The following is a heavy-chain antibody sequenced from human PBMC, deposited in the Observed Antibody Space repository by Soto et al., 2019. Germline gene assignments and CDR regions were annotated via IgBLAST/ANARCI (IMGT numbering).Heavy chain of an antibody. CDR1: GFILSDCA. V-gene: IGHV3-48*01. CDR2: ISSSSSVI. D-gene: IGHD7-27*01. J-gene: IGHJ6*03. CDR3: ARDLSWGSNWYYYMDV. Sequence: EVQLVESGGGLVQPGGSLRLSCATSGFILSDCAMNWVRQAPGQGLEGVSYISSSSSVIDYADSVKGRFTVSRDNARNSLYRQRNSLRAEDTAVYYCARDLSWGSNWYYYMDVWGKGTTVTVSS.